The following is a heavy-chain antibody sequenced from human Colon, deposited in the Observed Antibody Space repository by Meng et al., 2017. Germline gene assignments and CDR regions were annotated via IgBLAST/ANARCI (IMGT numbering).Heavy chain of an antibody. CDR3: VRSRAWVRTGFDP. V-gene: IGHV4-39*01. CDR2: IGHSGFT. J-gene: IGHJ5*02. CDR1: GGSISTSGYY. Sequence: QPQLQESGPGLVKPSEALSLTCSFSGGSISTSGYYWGWIRQPPGKGLEWIGSIGHSGFTYYTPSLESRVTVSVDTSRSQFSLELTSVTAADTAVYYCVRSRAWVRTGFDPWGQGTLVTVSS. D-gene: IGHD1/OR15-1a*01.